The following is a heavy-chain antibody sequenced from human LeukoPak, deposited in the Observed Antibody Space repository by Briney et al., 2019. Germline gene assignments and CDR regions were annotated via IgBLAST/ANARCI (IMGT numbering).Heavy chain of an antibody. D-gene: IGHD4-23*01. Sequence: GGSLRLSCAASGITFSSYGMSWVRQAPGKGLEWVSSISSTGGTTYYADSVKGRFTISRDNSKNTLYLQMNSLRAEDTAVYYCAKNVGGFDYWGQGTLVTVSS. V-gene: IGHV3-23*01. CDR3: AKNVGGFDY. CDR1: GITFSSYG. CDR2: ISSTGGTT. J-gene: IGHJ4*02.